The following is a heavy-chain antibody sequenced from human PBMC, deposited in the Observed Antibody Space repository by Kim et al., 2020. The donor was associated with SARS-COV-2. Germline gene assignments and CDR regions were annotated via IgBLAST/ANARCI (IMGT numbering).Heavy chain of an antibody. CDR1: GFTFSSYG. J-gene: IGHJ4*02. CDR3: AKVLFRVRGVMLVDY. Sequence: GGSLRLSCAASGFTFSSYGMHWVRQAPGKGLEWVAVISYDGSNKYYADSVKGRFTISRDNSKNTLYLQMNSLRAEDTAVYYCAKVLFRVRGVMLVDYWGQGTLVTVSS. D-gene: IGHD3-10*01. V-gene: IGHV3-30*18. CDR2: ISYDGSNK.